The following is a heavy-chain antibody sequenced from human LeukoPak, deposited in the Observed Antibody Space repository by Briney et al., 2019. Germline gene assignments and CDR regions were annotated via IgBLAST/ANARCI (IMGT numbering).Heavy chain of an antibody. D-gene: IGHD6-19*01. CDR3: ARDYSSAWWFDF. CDR2: IVVGSGNT. J-gene: IGHJ4*02. Sequence: SVKVSCKASGFTFTSSAVQWVRQARGQRLEWIGWIVVGSGNTNYAQKFQERVAITRDMSTSTAYMELSSLRSEDTAVYYCARDYSSAWWFDFWGQGTLVTVSS. V-gene: IGHV1-58*01. CDR1: GFTFTSSA.